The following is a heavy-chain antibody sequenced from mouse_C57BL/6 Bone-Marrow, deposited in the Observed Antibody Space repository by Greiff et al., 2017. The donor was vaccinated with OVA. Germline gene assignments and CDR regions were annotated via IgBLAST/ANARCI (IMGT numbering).Heavy chain of an antibody. CDR3: ARIYDGYYLFAY. Sequence: QVQLKQSGAELVRPGTSVKMSCKASGYTFTNYWIGWAKQRPGHGLEWIGDIYPGGGYTNYNEKFKGKATLTADKSSSTAYMQFSSLTSEDSAIYYCARIYDGYYLFAYWGQGTLVTVSA. V-gene: IGHV1-63*01. CDR1: GYTFTNYW. J-gene: IGHJ3*01. D-gene: IGHD2-3*01. CDR2: IYPGGGYT.